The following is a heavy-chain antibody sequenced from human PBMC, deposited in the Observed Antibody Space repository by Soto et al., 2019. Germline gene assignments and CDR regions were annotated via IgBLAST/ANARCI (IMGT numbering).Heavy chain of an antibody. CDR3: ARGPITMVQGESYWYFEL. J-gene: IGHJ2*01. CDR1: GYTFTSYD. CDR2: MNPNSGNT. V-gene: IGHV1-8*01. D-gene: IGHD3-10*01. Sequence: ASVKVSCKASGYTFTSYDINWVRQATGQGLEWMGWMNPNSGNTGYAQKFQGRVTMTRNTSISTAYMELSSLRSEDTALYYCARGPITMVQGESYWYFELWGRGTLVTVSS.